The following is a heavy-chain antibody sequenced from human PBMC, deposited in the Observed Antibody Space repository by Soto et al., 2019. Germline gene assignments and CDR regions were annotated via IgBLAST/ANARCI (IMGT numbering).Heavy chain of an antibody. CDR2: IYYSGST. Sequence: QVQLQESGPGLVKPSETLSLTCTVSGGSISSYYWSWIRQPPGKGLAWLGYIYYSGSTNYNPSLKSRVTISVDTSKNQGSLKLSSGTAADTAVYYCARGRWWWLDWGQGTLVTVSS. V-gene: IGHV4-59*01. CDR1: GGSISSYY. D-gene: IGHD2-15*01. CDR3: ARGRWWWLD. J-gene: IGHJ1*01.